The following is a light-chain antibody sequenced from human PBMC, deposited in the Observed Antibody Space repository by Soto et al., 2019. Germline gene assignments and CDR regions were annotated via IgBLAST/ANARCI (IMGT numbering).Light chain of an antibody. CDR1: QGIRND. V-gene: IGKV1-6*01. CDR2: AAS. Sequence: AIQMTQAPSSLSASVGDRVTITFLASQGIRNDLGWYQQKPGKAPKLLIYAASSLQSGVPSRSSGSGSGTDFTLTISSLQPEDFATYYCLQDYNYPRKFGQGTKVDIK. J-gene: IGKJ1*01. CDR3: LQDYNYPRK.